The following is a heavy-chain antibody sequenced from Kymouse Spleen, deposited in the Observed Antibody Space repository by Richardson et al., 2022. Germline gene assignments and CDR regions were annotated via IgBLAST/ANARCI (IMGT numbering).Heavy chain of an antibody. CDR2: IWYDGSNK. V-gene: IGHV3-33*01. CDR1: GFTFSSYG. D-gene: IGHD3-10*01. CDR3: ARAVRGALPRMDV. J-gene: IGHJ6*02. Sequence: QVQLVESGGGVVQPGRSLRLSCAASGFTFSSYGMHWVRQAPGKGLEWVAVIWYDGSNKYYADSVKGRFTISRDNSKNTLYLQMNSLRAEDTAVYYCARAVRGALPRMDVWGQGTTVTVSS.